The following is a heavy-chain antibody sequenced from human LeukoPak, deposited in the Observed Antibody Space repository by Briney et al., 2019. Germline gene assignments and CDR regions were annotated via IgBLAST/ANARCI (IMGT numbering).Heavy chain of an antibody. CDR1: GGSFSPYH. J-gene: IGHJ3*02. Sequence: KPSETLSLTGTVSGGSFSPYHWSWIRQPPGKGLEWIGYIYYSGSTNYNPSLKSRVTISLDTSKNQFSLKLSSVTAADTAVYYCGRTNAFDIWGQGTMVTVSS. CDR2: IYYSGST. V-gene: IGHV4-59*01. CDR3: GRTNAFDI.